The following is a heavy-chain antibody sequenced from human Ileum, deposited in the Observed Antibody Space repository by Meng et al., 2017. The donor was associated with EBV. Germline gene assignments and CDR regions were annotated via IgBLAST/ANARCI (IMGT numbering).Heavy chain of an antibody. Sequence: QGQLAQSGGEVKKPGASVKVSCKASGYTFTNYGITWVRQAPGQGLEWMGWISAYNGNTNYAQTLQGRVTMTTDTSTSTAYMELGSLRSDDTAVYYCARVEVGITSGDYWGQGTLVTVSS. CDR2: ISAYNGNT. J-gene: IGHJ4*02. CDR1: GYTFTNYG. D-gene: IGHD1-26*01. CDR3: ARVEVGITSGDY. V-gene: IGHV1-18*01.